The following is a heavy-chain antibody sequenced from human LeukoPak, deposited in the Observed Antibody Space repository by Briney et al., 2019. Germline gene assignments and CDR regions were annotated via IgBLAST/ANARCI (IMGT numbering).Heavy chain of an antibody. Sequence: PGGSLRLSCAASGFTFSSYWMHWVRQAPGKGLVWVSRISSDGSSTSYADSVKGRFTISRDNAKNTLYLQMNSLRAEDTAVYYCARAQGYEHWGQGTLVTVSS. CDR3: ARAQGYEH. V-gene: IGHV3-74*01. D-gene: IGHD5-18*01. CDR2: ISSDGSST. J-gene: IGHJ1*01. CDR1: GFTFSSYW.